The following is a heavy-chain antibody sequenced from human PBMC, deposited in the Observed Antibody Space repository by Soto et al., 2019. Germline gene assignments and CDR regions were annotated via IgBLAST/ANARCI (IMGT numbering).Heavy chain of an antibody. D-gene: IGHD3-10*01. Sequence: GGSLRLSCAASGFTFSSYSMNWVRQAPGKGLEWVSSISSSSSYIYYADSVKGRFTISRDNAKNSLYLQMNSLRAEDTAVYYCAREGGADTMVRERGYYYYYGMDVWGQGTTVTVSS. CDR1: GFTFSSYS. CDR3: AREGGADTMVRERGYYYYYGMDV. CDR2: ISSSSSYI. V-gene: IGHV3-21*01. J-gene: IGHJ6*02.